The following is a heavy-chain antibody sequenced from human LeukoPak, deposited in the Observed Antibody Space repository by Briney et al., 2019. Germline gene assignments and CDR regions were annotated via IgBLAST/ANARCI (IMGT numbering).Heavy chain of an antibody. Sequence: SETLSLTCTVSGGSISSYYWSWIRQPPGKGLEWIGQIYYRGSTTYNPSLKSRVTISVDTSKNQFSLKLSSVTAADTAVYYCARSRDGYNHRFYYYYMDVWGKGTTVTVSS. CDR2: IYYRGST. CDR1: GGSISSYY. D-gene: IGHD5-24*01. V-gene: IGHV4-59*01. J-gene: IGHJ6*03. CDR3: ARSRDGYNHRFYYYYMDV.